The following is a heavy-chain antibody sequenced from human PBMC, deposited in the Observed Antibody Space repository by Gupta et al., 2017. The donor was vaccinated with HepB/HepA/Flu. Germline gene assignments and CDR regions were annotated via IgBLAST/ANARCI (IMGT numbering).Heavy chain of an antibody. CDR3: ARDPRTTVTSPLYYYYGMDV. V-gene: IGHV3-30-3*01. CDR1: GFTFSSYA. Sequence: QVQLVESGGGVVQPGRSLRLSCAASGFTFSSYAMHWVRQAPGKGLEWVAVISYDGSNKYYADSVKGRFTISRDNSKNTLYLQMNSLRAEDTAVYYCARDPRTTVTSPLYYYYGMDVWGQGTTVTGSS. D-gene: IGHD4-17*01. CDR2: ISYDGSNK. J-gene: IGHJ6*02.